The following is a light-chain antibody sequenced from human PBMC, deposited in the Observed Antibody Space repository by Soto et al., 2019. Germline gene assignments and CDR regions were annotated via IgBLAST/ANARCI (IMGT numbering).Light chain of an antibody. CDR2: DAS. V-gene: IGKV1-5*01. CDR1: QIVVRW. CDR3: QQYNTSPWT. Sequence: DIQVTQSPSTLAASVGDSVTINCRASQIVVRWLAWYQQKPGKAPKLLIYDASTLESGVPSRFRGNGSQTEFTLTISSLQPDDFATYYCQQYNTSPWTFGQGTKVEIK. J-gene: IGKJ1*01.